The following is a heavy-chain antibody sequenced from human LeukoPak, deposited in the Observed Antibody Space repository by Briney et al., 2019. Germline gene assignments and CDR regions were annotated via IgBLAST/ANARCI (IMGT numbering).Heavy chain of an antibody. V-gene: IGHV5-51*01. CDR3: ARLDSSSWYLTWQG. CDR1: GYSFTSYW. J-gene: IGHJ4*02. D-gene: IGHD6-13*01. Sequence: GESLKISCKGSGYSFTSYWIGWVRQMTGKGLEWMGIIYPGDSDTSYSPSFQGQVTISADKSISTAYLQWSSLKASDTARYYCARLDSSSWYLTWQGWGQGTLVTVSS. CDR2: IYPGDSDT.